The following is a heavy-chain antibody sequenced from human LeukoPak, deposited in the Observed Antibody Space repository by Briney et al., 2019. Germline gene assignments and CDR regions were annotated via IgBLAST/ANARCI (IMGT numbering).Heavy chain of an antibody. J-gene: IGHJ6*03. V-gene: IGHV3-23*01. D-gene: IGHD6-13*01. Sequence: GGSLRLSCAASGFTFSSYAMSWVRQAPGKGLEWVSAISGSGGSTYYADSVKGRFTISRDNSKNTLYLQMNSLRAEDTAVYYCAKTSIAAANNYYYYMDVWGKGTTVTISS. CDR1: GFTFSSYA. CDR2: ISGSGGST. CDR3: AKTSIAAANNYYYYMDV.